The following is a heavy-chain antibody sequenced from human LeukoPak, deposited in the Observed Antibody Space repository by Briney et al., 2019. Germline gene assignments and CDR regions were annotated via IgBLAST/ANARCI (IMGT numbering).Heavy chain of an antibody. CDR3: ARLAVFGDAFDI. V-gene: IGHV4-59*01. CDR2: IHYSGST. D-gene: IGHD2-21*01. Sequence: PSETLSLTCTVSGGSISSYYWSWIRQPPGKGLEWIGYIHYSGSTNYNPSLKSRVTISVDTSKNQFSLKLSSVTAADTAVYYCARLAVFGDAFDIWGQGTMVTVPS. J-gene: IGHJ3*02. CDR1: GGSISSYY.